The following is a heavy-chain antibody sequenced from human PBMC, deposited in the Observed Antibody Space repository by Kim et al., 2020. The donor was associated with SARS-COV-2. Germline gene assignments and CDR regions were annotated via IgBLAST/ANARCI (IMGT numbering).Heavy chain of an antibody. CDR1: GFMFSSYA. CDR3: AKAGDSHRYYYNYGSDI. D-gene: IGHD3-3*01. Sequence: GGSLRLSCAASGFMFSSYAIHWVRQAPGKGLEWVAIISFDGNYKFYADSVKGRFSLSRENSENILYLLMNSLSAEDTAVYYCAKAGDSHRYYYNYGSDIWGQGTTVTVSS. J-gene: IGHJ6*02. CDR2: ISFDGNYK. V-gene: IGHV3-30*04.